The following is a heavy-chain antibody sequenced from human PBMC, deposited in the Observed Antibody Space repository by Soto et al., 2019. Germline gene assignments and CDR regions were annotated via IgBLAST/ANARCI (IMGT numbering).Heavy chain of an antibody. CDR3: PRETITRIIGEGDQFFSWTDE. V-gene: IGHV3-7*03. CDR1: GFALSSYW. D-gene: IGHD3-22*01. Sequence: GGSLRLSCAASGFALSSYWMSWVRQAPGKGLEWVANIKEDGSEKYYVDSVKGRFTISKDNAKNSVYLQMNSLRDEDTAVYYFPRETITRIIGEGDQFFSWTDEWRQGTTLTVSS. J-gene: IGHJ6*02. CDR2: IKEDGSEK.